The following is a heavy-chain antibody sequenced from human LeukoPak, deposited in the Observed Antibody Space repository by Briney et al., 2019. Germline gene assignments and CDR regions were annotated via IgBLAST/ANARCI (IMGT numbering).Heavy chain of an antibody. J-gene: IGHJ4*02. CDR2: IYYSGST. CDR1: GGSISSYY. CDR3: ARRVYYYGSGSPRDYFDY. Sequence: SSETLSLTCTVSGGSISSYYWSWIRQPPGKGLEWIVYIYYSGSTNYNPSLKSRVTISVDTSKNQFSLKLSSVTAADTAVYYCARRVYYYGSGSPRDYFDYWGQGTLVTVSS. D-gene: IGHD3-10*01. V-gene: IGHV4-59*01.